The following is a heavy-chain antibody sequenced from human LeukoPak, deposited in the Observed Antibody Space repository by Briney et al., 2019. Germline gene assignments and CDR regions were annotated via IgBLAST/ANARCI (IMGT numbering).Heavy chain of an antibody. D-gene: IGHD3-3*01. CDR2: IRSKAYGGTT. CDR1: GSTFGDYA. CDR3: TSRTITIFGVVDDAFDI. Sequence: PGGSLRLSCTASGSTFGDYAMSWVRQAPGKGLEWVGFIRSKAYGGTTEYAASVKGRFTISRDDSKSIAYLQMNSLKTEDTAVYYCTSRTITIFGVVDDAFDIWGHGTMVTVSS. J-gene: IGHJ3*02. V-gene: IGHV3-49*04.